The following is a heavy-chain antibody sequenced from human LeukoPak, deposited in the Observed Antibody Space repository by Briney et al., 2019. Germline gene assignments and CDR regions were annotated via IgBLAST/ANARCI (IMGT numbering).Heavy chain of an antibody. D-gene: IGHD2-2*01. CDR3: AGHSHHCSSTSCHLYYFDY. J-gene: IGHJ4*02. CDR1: GGSISSGGYY. V-gene: IGHV4-39*07. CDR2: IYYSGST. Sequence: SETLSLTCTVSGGSISSGGYYWGWIRQPPGRGLEWIGSIYYSGSTYYNPSLKSRVTISVDTSKNQFSLKLSSVTAADTAVYYCAGHSHHCSSTSCHLYYFDYWGQGTLVTVSS.